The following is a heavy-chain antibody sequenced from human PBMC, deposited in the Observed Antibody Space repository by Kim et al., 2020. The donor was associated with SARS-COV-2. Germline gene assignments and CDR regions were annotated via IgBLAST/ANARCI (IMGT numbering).Heavy chain of an antibody. Sequence: GGSLRLSCATSGFTFSAYDMNWVRRAPGKGLEWLSFITKSSTTIYYANSVKGRFTISRDNAKNSLYLQMNSLRDEDSALYYCVRDRMGGAFDIWGQGTMGTVS. CDR2: ITKSSTTI. CDR1: GFTFSAYD. V-gene: IGHV3-48*02. J-gene: IGHJ3*02. CDR3: VRDRMGGAFDI. D-gene: IGHD3-16*01.